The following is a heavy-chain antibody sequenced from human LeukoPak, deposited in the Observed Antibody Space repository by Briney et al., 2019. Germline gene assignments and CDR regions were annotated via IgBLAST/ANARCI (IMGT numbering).Heavy chain of an antibody. CDR1: GDSIRTSY. Sequence: SETLSLTCTVSGDSIRTSYWSWIRQPAGKGMEWLGRIYANGNAHYNPSLKSRVVMSIDTSNNNFSPRLSLVTAADTAIYFCASSPDTGGYTRGFDSWGQGTLVTVSS. D-gene: IGHD5-24*01. J-gene: IGHJ4*02. V-gene: IGHV4-4*07. CDR2: IYANGNA. CDR3: ASSPDTGGYTRGFDS.